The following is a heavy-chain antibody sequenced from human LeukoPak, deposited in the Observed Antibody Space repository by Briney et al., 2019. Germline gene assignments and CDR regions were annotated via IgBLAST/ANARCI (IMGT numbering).Heavy chain of an antibody. CDR2: SYYSGRT. V-gene: IGHV4-59*01. Sequence: SETLSLTCTVSGGSISSYYWTWIRQPPGKGLEWIGYSYYSGRTNYNPSLKSRVTISVDTSKNQFSLKLSSVTAADTAVYYCAREKSKLKLGFPKHNWFDPWGQGTLVTVSS. D-gene: IGHD7-27*01. CDR1: GGSISSYY. CDR3: AREKSKLKLGFPKHNWFDP. J-gene: IGHJ5*02.